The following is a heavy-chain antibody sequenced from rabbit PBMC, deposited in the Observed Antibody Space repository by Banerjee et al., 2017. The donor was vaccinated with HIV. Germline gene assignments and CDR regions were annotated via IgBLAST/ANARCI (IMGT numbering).Heavy chain of an antibody. V-gene: IGHV1S40*01. CDR2: IYVGDGGST. J-gene: IGHJ4*01. CDR1: GFDLSSYYY. D-gene: IGHD6-1*01. CDR3: ARDIVASYAYARGYFNV. Sequence: VASGGDLVKPGASLTLTCTASGFDLSSYYYMCWVRQAPGKGLEGIECIYVGDGGSTSYARWVKGRFSITKTSSTTVTLKMTSLTAADTATYFCARDIVASYAYARGYFNVWGQGTLVTVS.